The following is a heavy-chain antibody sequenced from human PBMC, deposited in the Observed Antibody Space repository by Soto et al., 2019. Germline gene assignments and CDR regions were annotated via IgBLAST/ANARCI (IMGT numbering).Heavy chain of an antibody. CDR1: GGTFSSYA. J-gene: IGHJ6*02. CDR3: ARVGMISSRSWDV. V-gene: IGHV1-69*06. D-gene: IGHD6-6*01. CDR2: IIPIFGTA. Sequence: EASVKVSCKASGGTFSSYAISWVRQAPGQGLEWMGGIIPIFGTANYAQKFQGRVTITADKSTSTAYMELSSLRSEDTAVYYCARVGMISSRSWDVWGQGTTVTVSS.